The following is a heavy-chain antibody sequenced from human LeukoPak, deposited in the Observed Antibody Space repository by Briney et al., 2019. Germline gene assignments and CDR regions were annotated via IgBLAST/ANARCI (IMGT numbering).Heavy chain of an antibody. CDR1: EFTITNYG. V-gene: IGHV3-23*01. CDR3: AQGYSSGWYPN. Sequence: GGSLRLSCAVSEFTITNYGMSWVRQAPGKGLEWVSAIDVSGDTEYYADSVKGRFIISRDNSRNTLYLQINSLRGEDTALYYCAQGYSSGWYPNWGQGTLVTVSS. J-gene: IGHJ4*02. CDR2: IDVSGDTE. D-gene: IGHD6-19*01.